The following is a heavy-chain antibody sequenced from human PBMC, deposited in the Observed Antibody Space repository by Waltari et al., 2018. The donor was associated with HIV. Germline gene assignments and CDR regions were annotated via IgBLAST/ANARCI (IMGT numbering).Heavy chain of an antibody. CDR1: GGSVSSGSYY. V-gene: IGHV4-61*01. Sequence: QVQLQESGPGLVKPSETLSLTCTVSGGSVSSGSYYWSWLRQPPGKGLEWIGYIYYSGSTNYNPSLKSRVTISVDTSKNQFSLKLSSVTAADTAVYYCAKVVAATDWYFDLWGRGTLVTVSS. CDR3: AKVVAATDWYFDL. J-gene: IGHJ2*01. D-gene: IGHD2-15*01. CDR2: IYYSGST.